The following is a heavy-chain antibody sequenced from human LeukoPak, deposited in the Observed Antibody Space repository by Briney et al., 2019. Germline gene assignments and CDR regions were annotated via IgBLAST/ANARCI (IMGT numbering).Heavy chain of an antibody. V-gene: IGHV4-59*13. CDR2: TSNSGSA. CDR1: AVSISTNY. Sequence: SQTLSLTCTVSAVSISTNYWNWIRHSQETVLEWTGYTSNSGSADRHASLKSRVTISLDPSKNQLSLSLTSVTAADTAVYFCAGYDHSNYLAYWGQGARVTVSS. D-gene: IGHD3-16*01. CDR3: AGYDHSNYLAY. J-gene: IGHJ4*02.